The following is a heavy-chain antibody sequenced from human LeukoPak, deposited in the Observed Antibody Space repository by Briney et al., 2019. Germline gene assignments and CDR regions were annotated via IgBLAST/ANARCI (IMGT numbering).Heavy chain of an antibody. CDR1: GGSFSGYY. CDR3: ARLRFYQVSYADAFDI. D-gene: IGHD2-2*01. CDR2: INHSGST. Sequence: SETLSLTCAVYGGSFSGYYWSWIRQPPGKGLEWIGEINHSGSTNYNPSLKSRVTISVDTSKNQFSLKLSSVTAADTAVYYCARLRFYQVSYADAFDIWGQGTMVNVSS. J-gene: IGHJ3*02. V-gene: IGHV4-34*01.